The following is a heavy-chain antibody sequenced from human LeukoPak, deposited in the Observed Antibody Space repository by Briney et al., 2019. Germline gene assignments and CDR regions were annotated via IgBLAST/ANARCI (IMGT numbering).Heavy chain of an antibody. CDR2: MYNSGST. CDR3: ARGIESCGDYGY. V-gene: IGHV4-59*01. Sequence: SETLSLTCTVSGGSISGSYWSWLRQPPGKGLEWIAYMYNSGSTNYNPSLKSRVTISIDTSKNQFSLKLSSLTAADTAIYYCARGIESCGDYGYWGQGILVTVSS. J-gene: IGHJ4*02. CDR1: GGSISGSY. D-gene: IGHD4-17*01.